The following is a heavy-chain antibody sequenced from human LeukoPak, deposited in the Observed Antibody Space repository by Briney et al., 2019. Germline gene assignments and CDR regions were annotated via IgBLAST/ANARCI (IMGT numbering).Heavy chain of an antibody. CDR3: ARPPPGTPYYFDY. V-gene: IGHV3-30-3*01. J-gene: IGHJ4*02. Sequence: GGSLRLSCAASGFTFSSYAMHWVRQAPGKGLEWVAVIPYDGSNKYYADSVKGRFTISRDNSKNTLYLQMNSLRAEDTAVYYCARPPPGTPYYFDYWGQGTLVTVSS. CDR2: IPYDGSNK. D-gene: IGHD3-10*01. CDR1: GFTFSSYA.